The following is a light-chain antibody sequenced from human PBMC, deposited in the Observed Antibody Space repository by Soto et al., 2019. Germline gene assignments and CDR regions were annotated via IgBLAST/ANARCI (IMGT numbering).Light chain of an antibody. V-gene: IGKV1-39*01. CDR1: QNIRSY. J-gene: IGKJ1*01. CDR3: QQGYSSRWT. Sequence: DIQMTQSPSSLSASVGDRVTITCRASQNIRSYLNWYQQKPGKDHQLLIYATSSLQTGVPSRFSASGSGTDFSLVISDLQPEDSATYYCQQGYSSRWTSGRGNKVEI. CDR2: ATS.